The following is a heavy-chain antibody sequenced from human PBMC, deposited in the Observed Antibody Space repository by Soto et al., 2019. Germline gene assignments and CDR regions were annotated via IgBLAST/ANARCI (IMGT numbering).Heavy chain of an antibody. J-gene: IGHJ4*02. Sequence: SVKVSCKASGFTFTTPGVQWMRQARGQGIEWIGWIVVGSGDTNYAQKFQERVTITGDKSTSTAYMELSSLTSEDTAVYYCAAKYTGYDYGYFDSWGQGTQVTVSS. V-gene: IGHV1-58*01. CDR3: AAKYTGYDYGYFDS. CDR1: GFTFTTPG. D-gene: IGHD5-12*01. CDR2: IVVGSGDT.